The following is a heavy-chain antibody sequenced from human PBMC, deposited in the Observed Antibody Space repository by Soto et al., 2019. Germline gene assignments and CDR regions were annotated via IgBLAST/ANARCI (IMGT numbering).Heavy chain of an antibody. Sequence: QVQLQESGPGLVKPSQSLSLTCTVSGGSITSGGYYWSWIRQHPGKGLEWIGYIYYSGSTHYNPSHVRRVTISVDTPKNHFSPKLSPVTAADTAVYYCARDQGRTIFGVAPYDENWFDPWGQGTLVTVSS. V-gene: IGHV4-31*03. CDR3: ARDQGRTIFGVAPYDENWFDP. CDR2: IYYSGST. CDR1: GGSITSGGYY. D-gene: IGHD3-3*01. J-gene: IGHJ5*02.